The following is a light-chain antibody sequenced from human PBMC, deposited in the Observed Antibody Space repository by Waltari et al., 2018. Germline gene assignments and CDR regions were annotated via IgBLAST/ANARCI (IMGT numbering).Light chain of an antibody. CDR2: DDS. V-gene: IGLV3-10*01. CDR3: YSTDSSGDHRV. Sequence: SFELTQPPSVSVSPGQTARITCPGDALPKKYAYWYQQKSGQAPGLVIYDDSKRPSGIPERFSGSNSGTMATLTISGAQVEDEADYYCYSTDSSGDHRVFGGGTKLTVL. J-gene: IGLJ3*02. CDR1: ALPKKY.